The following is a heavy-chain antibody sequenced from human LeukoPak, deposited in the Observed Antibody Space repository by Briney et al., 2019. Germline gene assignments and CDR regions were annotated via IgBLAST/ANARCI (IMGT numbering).Heavy chain of an antibody. CDR3: ASPRVFPYYYGMDV. CDR1: GYTFTSYG. J-gene: IGHJ6*02. V-gene: IGHV1-18*01. CDR2: ISAYNGNT. D-gene: IGHD2-21*01. Sequence: ASVKVSCKASGYTFTSYGISWVRQAPGQGLEWMGWISAYNGNTNYAQKLQGRVTMTTDTSTSTAYMELRSLRSDDTAVYYCASPRVFPYYYGMDVWGQGTTVTVSS.